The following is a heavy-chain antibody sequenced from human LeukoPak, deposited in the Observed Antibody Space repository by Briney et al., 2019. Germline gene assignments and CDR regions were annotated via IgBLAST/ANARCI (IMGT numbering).Heavy chain of an antibody. CDR1: GFTFSNAW. Sequence: GGSLRLFCAASGFTFSNAWMSWVRQAPGKGLEWGGRIKRKTDGGTTDYAAPVKGRFTISSDDSKNTLYLQMNSLKTEDKAVYYCTTTGNRFLEWLLRWGQGTLVAVSS. V-gene: IGHV3-15*01. CDR2: IKRKTDGGTT. CDR3: TTTGNRFLEWLLR. J-gene: IGHJ4*02. D-gene: IGHD3-3*01.